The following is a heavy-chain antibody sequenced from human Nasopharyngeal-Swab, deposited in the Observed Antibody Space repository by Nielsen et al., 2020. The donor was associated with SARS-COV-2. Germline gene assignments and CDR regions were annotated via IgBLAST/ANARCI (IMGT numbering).Heavy chain of an antibody. Sequence: GGSLRLSCAASGFTFSSYSMNWVRQAPGKGLEWVSYISSSSTIYYADSVKGRFTISRDNAKNSLYLQMNSLRAEDTAVYYCARDTDDYDILTGPEFGMDVWGQGTTVTVSS. J-gene: IGHJ6*02. V-gene: IGHV3-48*04. CDR2: ISSSSTI. D-gene: IGHD3-9*01. CDR1: GFTFSSYS. CDR3: ARDTDDYDILTGPEFGMDV.